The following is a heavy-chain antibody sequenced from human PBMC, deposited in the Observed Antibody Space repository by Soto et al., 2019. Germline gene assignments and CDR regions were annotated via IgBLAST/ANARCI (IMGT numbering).Heavy chain of an antibody. CDR3: ARRITMVRGGYNWFDP. Sequence: GGSLRLSCAASGFTFSSYWMSWVRQAPGKGLEWVANIKQDGSEKYYVDSVKGRFTISRDNAKNSLYLQMNSLRAEDTAVYYCARRITMVRGGYNWFDPWGQGTLVTVSS. V-gene: IGHV3-7*03. J-gene: IGHJ5*02. CDR1: GFTFSSYW. CDR2: IKQDGSEK. D-gene: IGHD3-10*01.